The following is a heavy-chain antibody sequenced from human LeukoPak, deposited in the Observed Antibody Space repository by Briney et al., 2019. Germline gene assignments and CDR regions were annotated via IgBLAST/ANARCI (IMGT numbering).Heavy chain of an antibody. CDR3: AKDDYSYYAMDV. CDR2: ISGSGGST. J-gene: IGHJ6*02. V-gene: IGHV3-23*01. CDR1: GFTFSDYY. Sequence: GGSLRLSCAASGFTFSDYYMSWIRQAPGKGLEWVSTISGSGGSTFYADSVKGRFTISRDNSRNTLYLQMNSLRAEDTAIYYCAKDDYSYYAMDVWGRGTTVTVS.